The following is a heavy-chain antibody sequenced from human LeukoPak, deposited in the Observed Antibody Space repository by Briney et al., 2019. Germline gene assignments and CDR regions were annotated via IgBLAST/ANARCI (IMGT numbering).Heavy chain of an antibody. Sequence: GASVKVSCKASGYTFTSYGISWVRQAPGQGLEWMGWISAYNGNTNYAQKLQGRVTMTTDTSTSTAYMELRSLRSDDTAVYYCAREKQYSSSWYYFDYWGQGTLVTVSS. CDR3: AREKQYSSSWYYFDY. CDR2: ISAYNGNT. J-gene: IGHJ4*02. V-gene: IGHV1-18*04. CDR1: GYTFTSYG. D-gene: IGHD6-13*01.